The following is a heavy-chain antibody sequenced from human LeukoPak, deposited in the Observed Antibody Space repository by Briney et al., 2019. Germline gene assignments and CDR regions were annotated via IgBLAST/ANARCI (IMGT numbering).Heavy chain of an antibody. Sequence: PSETLSLTCTVSSGSINSYYWGWVRQPPGQGLEWIGRIYTTGATQYNPSLKSRVTMSIDTSTNQFSLNLGSMTAADTAVYYCGRQGYTASYYFLDFWSQGTLVAVS. CDR2: IYTTGAT. V-gene: IGHV4-4*07. D-gene: IGHD1-26*01. CDR3: GRQGYTASYYFLDF. J-gene: IGHJ4*02. CDR1: SGSINSYY.